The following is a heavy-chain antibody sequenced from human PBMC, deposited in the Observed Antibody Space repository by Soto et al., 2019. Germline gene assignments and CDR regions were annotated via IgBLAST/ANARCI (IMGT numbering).Heavy chain of an antibody. CDR2: VYYKGRS. CDR3: VSQRTSVLTQAYFDY. J-gene: IGHJ4*02. D-gene: IGHD2-8*01. V-gene: IGHV4-39*01. CDR1: GGSVSNSNYY. Sequence: SETLSLTCTVSGGSVSNSNYYWGWIRQSPGKGLEWIGSVYYKGRSYSKSSVKSRVTISVDTSKNQFSLNLNSVTASDTAVYYCVSQRTSVLTQAYFDYWGPGALVTVSS.